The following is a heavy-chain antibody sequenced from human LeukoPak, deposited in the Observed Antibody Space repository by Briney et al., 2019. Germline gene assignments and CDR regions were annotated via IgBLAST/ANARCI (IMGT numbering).Heavy chain of an antibody. CDR2: ITSSSTYM. CDR1: GFTFSTFA. Sequence: GGSLRLSCAASGFTFSTFAMNWVRRTPGKGLEWVSSITSSSTYMFYADSVRGRFTISRDNAENSLYLQMNSLRDEDTAVYYCARDPYSGGYGAYYYYYMDVWGKGTTVTVSS. CDR3: ARDPYSGGYGAYYYYYMDV. J-gene: IGHJ6*03. D-gene: IGHD6-19*01. V-gene: IGHV3-21*01.